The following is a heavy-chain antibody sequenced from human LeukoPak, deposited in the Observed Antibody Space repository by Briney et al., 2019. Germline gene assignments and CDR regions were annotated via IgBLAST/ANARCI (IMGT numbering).Heavy chain of an antibody. V-gene: IGHV3-33*08. CDR1: GFTFSSYG. J-gene: IGHJ4*02. D-gene: IGHD2/OR15-2a*01. CDR3: AGGWVDYLSRLDC. Sequence: GRSLRLSCAASGFTFSSYGMHWVRQAPGKGLEWVAVIWYDGSNKYYADSVKGRFTISRDNSKNTLYLQMNSLRAEDTAVYYCAGGWVDYLSRLDCWGQGTLVTVSS. CDR2: IWYDGSNK.